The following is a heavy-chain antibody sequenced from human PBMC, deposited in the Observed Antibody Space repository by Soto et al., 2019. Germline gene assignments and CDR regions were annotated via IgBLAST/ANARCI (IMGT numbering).Heavy chain of an antibody. Sequence: EVQLVESGGGLVQPGGSLRLSCAASGVTVSSNYMSWVRQAPGKGLEWVSVIYSGGSTYYADSVKARFTISRENSNNTLYLQMNSLRAEDTAVYYCARHGYNYGGGYFDYWGQGTLVTVSS. J-gene: IGHJ4*02. V-gene: IGHV3-66*04. CDR3: ARHGYNYGGGYFDY. D-gene: IGHD5-18*01. CDR2: IYSGGST. CDR1: GVTVSSNY.